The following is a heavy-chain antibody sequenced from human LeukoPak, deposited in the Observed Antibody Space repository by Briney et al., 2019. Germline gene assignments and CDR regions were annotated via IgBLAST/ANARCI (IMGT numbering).Heavy chain of an antibody. CDR3: ARGGSYYDSSGYYNGY. V-gene: IGHV1-46*01. J-gene: IGHJ4*02. Sequence: GASVKVSCKASGYTFTSYYMHWVRQAPGQGLEWMGIINPSGGSTSYAQKFQGSVTMTRGTSTSTVYMELSSLRSEDTAVYYCARGGSYYDSSGYYNGYWGQGTLVTVSS. CDR2: INPSGGST. D-gene: IGHD3-22*01. CDR1: GYTFTSYY.